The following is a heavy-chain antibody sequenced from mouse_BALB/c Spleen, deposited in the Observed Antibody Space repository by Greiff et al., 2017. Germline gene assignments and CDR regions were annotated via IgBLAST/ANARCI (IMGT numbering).Heavy chain of an antibody. Sequence: EVHLVESGGDLVKPGGSLKLSCAASGFTFSSYGMSWVRQTPDKRLEWVATISSGGSYTYYPDSVKGRFTISRDNAKNTLYLQMSSLKSEDTAMYYCARQDYYGSRDYAMDYWGQGTSVTVSS. V-gene: IGHV5-6*01. J-gene: IGHJ4*01. CDR2: ISSGGSYT. CDR3: ARQDYYGSRDYAMDY. D-gene: IGHD1-1*01. CDR1: GFTFSSYG.